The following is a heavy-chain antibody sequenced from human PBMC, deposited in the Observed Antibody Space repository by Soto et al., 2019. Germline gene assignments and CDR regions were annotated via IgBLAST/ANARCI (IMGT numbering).Heavy chain of an antibody. V-gene: IGHV1-69*04. Sequence: ASVKVSCKASGGTFSSYTISWVRQAPGQGLEWMGRIIPILGIANYAQKFQGRVTITADKSTSTAYMELSSLRSEDTAVYYCARDLSIAARPDNWFDPWGQGTLVTVSS. CDR1: GGTFSSYT. J-gene: IGHJ5*02. CDR3: ARDLSIAARPDNWFDP. D-gene: IGHD6-6*01. CDR2: IIPILGIA.